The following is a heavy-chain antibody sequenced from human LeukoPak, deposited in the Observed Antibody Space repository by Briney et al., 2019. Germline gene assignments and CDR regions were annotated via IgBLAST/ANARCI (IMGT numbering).Heavy chain of an antibody. J-gene: IGHJ6*03. CDR2: FKQDVSEK. Sequence: GGSLRLSCAASGFTFSSYWMSWVRQAPGKGLEWVANFKQDVSEKYYVDSVKGRFTISRDNAKNSLYLQMNSLRAEDTAVYYCAKEGITMVRGVQNYYYYMDVWGKGTTVTISS. CDR1: GFTFSSYW. CDR3: AKEGITMVRGVQNYYYYMDV. D-gene: IGHD3-10*01. V-gene: IGHV3-7*01.